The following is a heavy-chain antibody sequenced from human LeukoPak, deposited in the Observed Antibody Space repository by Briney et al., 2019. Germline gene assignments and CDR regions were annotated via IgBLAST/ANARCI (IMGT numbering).Heavy chain of an antibody. CDR1: TDSITTSSFY. Sequence: PSETLSLTCSIFTDSITTSSFYWSWIRQPAGKGLEWIGRIYTSGSTNYNPSLKSRVTMSVDTSKNQFSLKLSSVTAADTAVYYCARQGKGPIHLSHYYMDVWGKGTTVTVSS. V-gene: IGHV4-4*07. D-gene: IGHD3-10*01. CDR3: ARQGKGPIHLSHYYMDV. J-gene: IGHJ6*03. CDR2: IYTSGST.